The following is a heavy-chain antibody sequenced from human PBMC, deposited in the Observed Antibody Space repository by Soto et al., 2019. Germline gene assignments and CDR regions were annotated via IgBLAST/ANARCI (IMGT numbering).Heavy chain of an antibody. J-gene: IGHJ4*02. V-gene: IGHV3-74*01. CDR3: ARDSDYYGSGSYYDY. Sequence: GGSLRLSCAASGFTFSSYWMHWVRQAPGKGLVWVSRINSDGSSTSYADSVKGRFTISRDNAKNTLYLQMNSLRAEDTAVYYCARDSDYYGSGSYYDYWGQGTLVIVSS. CDR2: INSDGSST. CDR1: GFTFSSYW. D-gene: IGHD3-10*01.